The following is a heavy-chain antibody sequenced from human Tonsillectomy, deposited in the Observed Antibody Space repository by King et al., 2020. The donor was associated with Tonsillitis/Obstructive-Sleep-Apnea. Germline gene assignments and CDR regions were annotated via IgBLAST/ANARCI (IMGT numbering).Heavy chain of an antibody. J-gene: IGHJ6*03. CDR2: INSDGSST. CDR1: GFTFSSYW. V-gene: IGHV3-74*01. CDR3: ARGGYDFWSGYYYYYYYMDV. Sequence: VQLVESGGGLVQPGGSLRLSCAASGFTFSSYWMHWVRQAPGKGLVWVSRINSDGSSTSYADSVKGRFTISRDNAKNTLYLQMNSLRAEDTAVYYCARGGYDFWSGYYYYYYYMDVWRKGTAVTVSS. D-gene: IGHD3-3*01.